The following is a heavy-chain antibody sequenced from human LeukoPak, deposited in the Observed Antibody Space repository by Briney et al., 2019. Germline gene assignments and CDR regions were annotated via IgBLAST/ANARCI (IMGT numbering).Heavy chain of an antibody. D-gene: IGHD2-15*01. CDR1: GYTFTNYW. Sequence: GESLKISCKGSGYTFTNYWIGWVRQMPGKGLEWMGIIYPGDSDTRYSPSFQGQVTISADKSISTAYLQWSSLKASDTAMYYCARVGYCSGGSCHYFDYWGQGTLVTVSS. CDR2: IYPGDSDT. J-gene: IGHJ4*02. V-gene: IGHV5-51*01. CDR3: ARVGYCSGGSCHYFDY.